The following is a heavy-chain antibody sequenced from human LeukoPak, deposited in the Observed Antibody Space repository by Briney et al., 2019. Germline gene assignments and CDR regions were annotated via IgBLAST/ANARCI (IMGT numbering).Heavy chain of an antibody. V-gene: IGHV3-9*01. CDR1: GFTFDDYA. J-gene: IGHJ4*02. CDR2: ISWNSGSI. D-gene: IGHD3-9*01. CDR3: AKRDPTGYSDY. Sequence: GGSLRLSCAASGFTFDDYAMHWVRQAPGKGLEWVSGISWNSGSIGYADSVKGRFTISRDNAKNSLYLQMNSLRVEDTAVYYCAKRDPTGYSDYWGQGTLVTVSS.